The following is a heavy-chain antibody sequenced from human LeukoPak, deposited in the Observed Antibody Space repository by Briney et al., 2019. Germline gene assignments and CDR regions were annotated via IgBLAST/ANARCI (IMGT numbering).Heavy chain of an antibody. CDR2: SYHSGST. V-gene: IGHV4-4*02. CDR3: ARGQKHCSSTSCYGLFDY. J-gene: IGHJ4*02. Sequence: SGTLSLTCAVSGGSISSSNWWSWVRQPPGQGLEWIGESYHSGSTNHNPSLKSRVTISVDKPKHQLSLKLSSVTAADTAVYYCARGQKHCSSTSCYGLFDYWGQGTLVTVSS. CDR1: GGSISSSNW. D-gene: IGHD2-2*01.